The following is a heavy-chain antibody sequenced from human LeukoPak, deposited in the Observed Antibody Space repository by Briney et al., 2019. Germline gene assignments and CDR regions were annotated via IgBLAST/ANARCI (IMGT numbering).Heavy chain of an antibody. V-gene: IGHV1-2*02. D-gene: IGHD6-13*01. J-gene: IGHJ5*02. CDR3: ARDFIAAAGT. CDR2: INPNSGGT. CDR1: GYTFTSYG. Sequence: SVTVSCKASGYTFTSYGISWVRQAPGPGLEWMGWINPNSGGTNYAQKVQGRVTMTRDTSISTAYMELSRLRSDDTAVYYCARDFIAAAGTWGQGTLVTVSS.